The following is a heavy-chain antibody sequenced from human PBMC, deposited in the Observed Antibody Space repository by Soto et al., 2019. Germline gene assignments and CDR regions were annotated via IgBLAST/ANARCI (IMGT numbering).Heavy chain of an antibody. CDR3: ARDPLDFGPPIFDP. CDR2: VSYEGRFT. V-gene: IGHV3-30*03. CDR1: GFTFSNYG. J-gene: IGHJ5*02. Sequence: GGSLRLSCVGSGFTFSNYGIHWVRQAPGKGLEWVAVVSYEGRFTSSGDSAQGRFTISRDNSKNTVYLQMNSLRAEDTAVYYCARDPLDFGPPIFDPWGQGTLVTVSS. D-gene: IGHD3-10*01.